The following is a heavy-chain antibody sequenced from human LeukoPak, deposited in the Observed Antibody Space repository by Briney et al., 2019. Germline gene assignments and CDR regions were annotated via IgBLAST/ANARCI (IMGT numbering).Heavy chain of an antibody. Sequence: AGGSLKLSCAASGFTFSGSAMHWVRQASGKGLEWVDRIRSKANSYATAYAASVKGRFTISRDDSKNTAYLQMNSLKTEDTAVYYCTRAGTYYYGMDVWGQGTTVTVSS. J-gene: IGHJ6*02. CDR2: IRSKANSYAT. CDR3: TRAGTYYYGMDV. D-gene: IGHD1-7*01. V-gene: IGHV3-73*01. CDR1: GFTFSGSA.